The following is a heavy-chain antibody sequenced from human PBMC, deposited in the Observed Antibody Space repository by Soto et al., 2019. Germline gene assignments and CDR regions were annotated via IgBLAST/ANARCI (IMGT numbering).Heavy chain of an antibody. Sequence: SGKVSCKASGYTFTYRYLHWVRHAPRQALEWMGWITPFNGNTNYAQKFQDRVTITRDRSMSTAYMELSSLRSEDTAMYYCASGVEYSSSTTTFDPWGQGTLVTVSS. CDR3: ASGVEYSSSTTTFDP. D-gene: IGHD6-6*01. CDR1: GYTFTYRY. V-gene: IGHV1-45*02. CDR2: ITPFNGNT. J-gene: IGHJ5*02.